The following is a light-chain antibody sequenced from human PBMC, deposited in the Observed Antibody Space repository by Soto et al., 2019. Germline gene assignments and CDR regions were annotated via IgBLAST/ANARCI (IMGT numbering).Light chain of an antibody. CDR2: KAS. J-gene: IGKJ1*01. CDR3: HQYHNFPRT. Sequence: DIQMTQSPSTLSGSVGDRVTITCRASQTISSWLAWYQQKPGKAPKLLIYKASTLESGVPSRFSGSGSGAEFTLNVSSLQPDDFATYYCHQYHNFPRTFGQGTKVDIK. V-gene: IGKV1-5*03. CDR1: QTISSW.